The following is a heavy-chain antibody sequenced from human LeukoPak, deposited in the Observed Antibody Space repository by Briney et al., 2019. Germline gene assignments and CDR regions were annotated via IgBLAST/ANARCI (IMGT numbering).Heavy chain of an antibody. CDR1: GFTFDAYG. J-gene: IGHJ4*02. CDR2: ISWNSGSI. CDR3: AKDMTAGIAAAVLHY. Sequence: GGSLRLSCAASGFTFDAYGMSWGRQAPGKGLKGCSGISWNSGSIGYADSVKGRFTISRDNAKNSLYLQMNSLRAEDTALYYCAKDMTAGIAAAVLHYWGQGTLVTVSS. D-gene: IGHD6-13*01. V-gene: IGHV3-9*01.